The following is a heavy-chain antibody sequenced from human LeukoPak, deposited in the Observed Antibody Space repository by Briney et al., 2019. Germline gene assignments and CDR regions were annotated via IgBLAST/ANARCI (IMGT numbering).Heavy chain of an antibody. CDR3: ARVKRGYSYDDY. D-gene: IGHD5-18*01. J-gene: IGHJ4*02. CDR2: INPTGGST. CDR1: GYTFPSYF. Sequence: ASVKVSCKASGYTFPSYFMHWVRQAPGQGLEWMGIINPTGGSTNYAQKLQGRVTMTTDTSTSTAYMELRSLRSDDTAVYYCARVKRGYSYDDYWGQGTLVTVSS. V-gene: IGHV1-46*01.